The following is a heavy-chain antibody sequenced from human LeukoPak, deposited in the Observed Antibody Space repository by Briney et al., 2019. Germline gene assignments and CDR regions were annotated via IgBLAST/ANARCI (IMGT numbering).Heavy chain of an antibody. D-gene: IGHD3-22*01. CDR1: GFTLSNYW. Sequence: GGSLRLSCAASGFTLSNYWMHWVRHAPGKGLVWVSRVKSDGSTTSYADSVKGRFVISRDNAKNTLYLQMNSLRAEDTAVYYCATAGGYYDSSGHHYDGAFGIWGQGTMVTVSS. J-gene: IGHJ3*02. CDR3: ATAGGYYDSSGHHYDGAFGI. V-gene: IGHV3-74*01. CDR2: VKSDGSTT.